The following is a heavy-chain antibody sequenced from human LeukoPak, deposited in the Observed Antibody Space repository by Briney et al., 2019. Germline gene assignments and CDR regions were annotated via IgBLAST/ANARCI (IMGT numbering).Heavy chain of an antibody. CDR2: ISSSSSTI. CDR1: GFTFSSYS. Sequence: GGSLRLSCAASGFTFSSYSMNWVRQAPGKGLEWVSYISSSSSTIYYADSVKGRFTISRDNAKNSLYLQMNSLRAEDTAVYYCARTLLAAYYYYYMDVWGKGTTVTVSS. D-gene: IGHD2/OR15-2a*01. J-gene: IGHJ6*03. V-gene: IGHV3-48*01. CDR3: ARTLLAAYYYYYMDV.